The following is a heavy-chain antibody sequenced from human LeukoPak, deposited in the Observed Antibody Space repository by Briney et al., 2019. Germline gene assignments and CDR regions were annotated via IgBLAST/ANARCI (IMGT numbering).Heavy chain of an antibody. CDR1: GGSISSSSYY. CDR2: IYYSGST. CDR3: ASKHLRTKGAFDI. J-gene: IGHJ3*02. D-gene: IGHD3-16*01. Sequence: SETLSLTCTVSGGSISSSSYYWGWIRQPPGKGLEWIGSIYYSGSTYYNPSLKSRVTISVDTSKNQFSLKLSSVTAADTAVYYCASKHLRTKGAFDIWGQGTMVTVSS. V-gene: IGHV4-39*01.